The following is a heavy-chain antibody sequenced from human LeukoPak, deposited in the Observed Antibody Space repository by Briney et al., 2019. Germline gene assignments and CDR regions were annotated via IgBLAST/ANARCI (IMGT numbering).Heavy chain of an antibody. CDR1: GFTFSSYS. D-gene: IGHD3-10*01. J-gene: IGHJ6*03. CDR3: ARVRYYGSGSHNYYYYMDV. CDR2: ISSSSSYI. V-gene: IGHV3-21*01. Sequence: GGSLRLSCAASGFTFSSYSMNWVRQAPGKGLEWVSSISSSSSYIYYADSVKGRFTISRDNAKNSLYLQMNSLRAEDTAVYYCARVRYYGSGSHNYYYYMDVWGKGTTVTISS.